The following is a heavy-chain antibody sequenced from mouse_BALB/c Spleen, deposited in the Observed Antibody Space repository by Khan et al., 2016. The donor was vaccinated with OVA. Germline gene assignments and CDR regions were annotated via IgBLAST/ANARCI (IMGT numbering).Heavy chain of an antibody. J-gene: IGHJ3*01. CDR2: IDPFNGAT. D-gene: IGHD1-1*01. CDR3: ARHGTTSGFAY. Sequence: LQQSGPELMKPGASVKISCKASGYSFSTYYIHWVTRSHGKTLEWIGYIDPFNGATTYNQKFKGKATLTVDKSSSTAYMHLTSLTSEDSAVYYCARHGTTSGFAYWGQGTLVTVSA. CDR1: GYSFSTYY. V-gene: IGHV1S135*01.